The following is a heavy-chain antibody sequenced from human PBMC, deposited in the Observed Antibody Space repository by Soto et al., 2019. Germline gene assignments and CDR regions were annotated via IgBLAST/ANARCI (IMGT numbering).Heavy chain of an antibody. V-gene: IGHV5-51*01. D-gene: IGHD2-21*02. CDR2: IYPGDSDT. J-gene: IGHJ5*02. CDR1: GYSFTSYW. CDR3: ARRDCGGDCQYLNWFDP. Sequence: GESLKISCKGSGYSFTSYWIGWVRQMPGKGLEWMGIIYPGDSDTRYSPSFQGQVTISADKSISTAYLQWSSLKASDTAMYYCARRDCGGDCQYLNWFDPWGQGTLVTVSS.